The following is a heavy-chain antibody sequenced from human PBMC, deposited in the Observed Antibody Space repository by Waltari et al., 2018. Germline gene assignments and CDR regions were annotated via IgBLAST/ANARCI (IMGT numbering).Heavy chain of an antibody. CDR2: IYTSGST. Sequence: QVQLQESGPGLVKPSQTLSLTCTVSGGSISSGSYYWSWIRQPAGKGLEWIGYIYTSGSTNYNPSLKSRVTISVDTSKNQFSLKLSSVTAADTAVYYCARDRYSSGWSDFDYWGQGTLVTVSS. V-gene: IGHV4-61*09. D-gene: IGHD6-19*01. J-gene: IGHJ4*02. CDR1: GGSISSGSYY. CDR3: ARDRYSSGWSDFDY.